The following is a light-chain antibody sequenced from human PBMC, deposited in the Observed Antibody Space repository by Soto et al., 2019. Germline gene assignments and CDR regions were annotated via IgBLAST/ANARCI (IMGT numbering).Light chain of an antibody. CDR1: QSVSNN. Sequence: EIVMTQSPATLSVSPRERAKLSCSASQSVSNNYLAWYQQKPGQAPRLLIYGASNRATGVPSRFSGSGSGTDFTLTISSLQPEDFATDYCQHSYTTPPWTFGQGTKVDI. CDR3: QHSYTTPPWT. CDR2: GAS. V-gene: IGKV3-20*02. J-gene: IGKJ1*01.